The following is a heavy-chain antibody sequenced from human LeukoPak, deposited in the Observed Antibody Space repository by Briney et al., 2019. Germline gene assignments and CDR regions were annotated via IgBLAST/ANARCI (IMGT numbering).Heavy chain of an antibody. CDR1: GFTFSSYW. D-gene: IGHD6-13*01. V-gene: IGHV3-15*01. CDR2: IKSKTDGGTT. J-gene: IGHJ4*02. CDR3: TTHREETAAGLFDY. Sequence: PGGSLRLSCAASGFTFSSYWMHWVRQAPGKGLEWVGRIKSKTDGGTTDYAAPVKGRFTISRDDSKNTLYLQMNSLKTEDTAVYYCTTHREETAAGLFDYWGQGTLVTVSS.